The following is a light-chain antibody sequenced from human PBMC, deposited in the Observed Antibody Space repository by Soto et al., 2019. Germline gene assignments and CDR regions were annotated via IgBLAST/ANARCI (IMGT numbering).Light chain of an antibody. CDR1: QSVSTY. CDR3: QQYGSSPRT. CDR2: GAS. V-gene: IGKV3-20*01. J-gene: IGKJ1*01. Sequence: EIVLTQSPATLSLSPGERASLSCRASQSVSTYLAWYQQKPGQAPRLLIYGASYRATGIPARFSGSGSGTDFTLTISRLEPEDFAVYYCQQYGSSPRTFGQGTKVDIK.